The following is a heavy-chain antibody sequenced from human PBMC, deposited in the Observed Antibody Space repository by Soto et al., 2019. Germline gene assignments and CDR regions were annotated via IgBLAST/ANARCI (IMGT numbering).Heavy chain of an antibody. J-gene: IGHJ6*02. CDR3: AKVTGVIPDYYYGMDV. Sequence: GASVKVSCKASGYTFTSYGISWVRQAPGQGLEWMGWISAYNGNTNYAQKLQGRVTMTTDTSTSTAYMELRSLRSDDTAVYYCAKVTGVIPDYYYGMDVWGQGTTVTVSS. D-gene: IGHD7-27*01. CDR2: ISAYNGNT. CDR1: GYTFTSYG. V-gene: IGHV1-18*01.